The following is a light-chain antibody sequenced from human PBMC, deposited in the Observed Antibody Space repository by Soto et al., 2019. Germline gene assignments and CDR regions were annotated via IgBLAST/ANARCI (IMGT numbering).Light chain of an antibody. Sequence: QSVLTQPASVSGSPGQSITISCTGTSNDVGAYNYVSWFQQHPGKAPKLMIYDVSNRPSGVSNRFSGSKSGNTASLTISGLQAYDDADYYCSSNTTRCIYV. CDR3: SSNTTRCIYV. J-gene: IGLJ1*01. V-gene: IGLV2-14*01. CDR1: SNDVGAYNY. CDR2: DVS.